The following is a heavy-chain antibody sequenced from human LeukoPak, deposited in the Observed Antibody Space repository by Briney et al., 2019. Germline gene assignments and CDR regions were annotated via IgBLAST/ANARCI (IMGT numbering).Heavy chain of an antibody. D-gene: IGHD6-13*01. CDR3: AFHRYSSRYTSFDY. J-gene: IGHJ4*02. CDR2: ISGSVGST. V-gene: IGHV3-23*01. CDR1: RFTFSSYA. Sequence: GGSLRLSCAASRFTFSSYAMSWVRQAPGKGLEWVSAISGSVGSTYYADSVKGRFTISRDNSKNTLYLQMNSLRAEDTAVYYCAFHRYSSRYTSFDYWGQGTLVTVSS.